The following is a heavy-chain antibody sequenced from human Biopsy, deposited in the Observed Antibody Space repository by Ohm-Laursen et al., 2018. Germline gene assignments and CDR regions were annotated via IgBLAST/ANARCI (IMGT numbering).Heavy chain of an antibody. Sequence: SETLSLTCTVSGGSISSDYWSWVRQTPGKGLEWIGYIYYSGSTNYNPSLKSRVTISVDTSKNQFSLRLNSVTAADTAVYYWARATNSTDWPYYYFYGMDVWGQGTTVTVSS. CDR1: GGSISSDY. CDR3: ARATNSTDWPYYYFYGMDV. J-gene: IGHJ6*02. CDR2: IYYSGST. V-gene: IGHV4-59*01. D-gene: IGHD2/OR15-2a*01.